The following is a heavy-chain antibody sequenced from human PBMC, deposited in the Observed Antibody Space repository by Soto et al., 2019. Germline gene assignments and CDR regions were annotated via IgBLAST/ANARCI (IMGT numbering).Heavy chain of an antibody. CDR1: GFTFSSYA. J-gene: IGHJ4*02. Sequence: GGSLRLSCAASGFTFSSYAMHWVRQDPGKGLEWVAVISYDGSNKYYADSVKGRFTISRDNSKNTLYLQMNSLRAEDTTVYYCARDRVRYSGSYFDYWGQGTLVTVSS. CDR3: ARDRVRYSGSYFDY. CDR2: ISYDGSNK. V-gene: IGHV3-30*04. D-gene: IGHD1-26*01.